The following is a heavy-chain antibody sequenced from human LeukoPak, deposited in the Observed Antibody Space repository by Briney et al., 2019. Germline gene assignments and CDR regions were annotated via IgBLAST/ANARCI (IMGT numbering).Heavy chain of an antibody. V-gene: IGHV4-38-2*02. CDR3: ARDQAYCGGDCYFDF. D-gene: IGHD2-21*02. J-gene: IGHJ4*02. CDR2: IYHSGST. CDR1: DYSISSAYY. Sequence: SETLSLTCAVSDYSISSAYYWGWIRQPPGKGLEWIGSIYHSGSTDYNPSLKSRVAISVDTSKNQFSLKLRSVTAADTAVYYCARDQAYCGGDCYFDFWGQGTLVTVSS.